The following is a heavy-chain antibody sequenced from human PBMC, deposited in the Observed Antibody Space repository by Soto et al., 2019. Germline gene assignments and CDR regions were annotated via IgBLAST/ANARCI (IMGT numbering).Heavy chain of an antibody. J-gene: IGHJ4*02. Sequence: PVGSLRLSCAASGFPFSNFEMNWVRQAPGEGLEWISYISGGSTIIYYADSVKGRFTISRDNAKNSLYLQMNSLRTDDTAVYYCVGGGLYYFDFWGQGALVTVSS. D-gene: IGHD2-15*01. CDR1: GFPFSNFE. V-gene: IGHV3-48*03. CDR2: ISGGSTII. CDR3: VGGGLYYFDF.